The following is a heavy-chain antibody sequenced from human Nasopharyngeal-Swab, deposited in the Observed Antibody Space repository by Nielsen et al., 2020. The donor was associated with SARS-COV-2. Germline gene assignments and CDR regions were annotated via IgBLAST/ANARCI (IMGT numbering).Heavy chain of an antibody. V-gene: IGHV3-49*03. J-gene: IGHJ5*02. CDR2: IRSKYYGGTP. Sequence: GESLKISCKASGFTFGDYAMSWFRQAPGKGLEWVGFIRSKYYGGTPEYAASVKGRLTISRDDSKSVAYLQMNSLKTEDTAVYYCTRDLFSNDYYDAKWFDPWGQGILVTVSS. D-gene: IGHD3-22*01. CDR3: TRDLFSNDYYDAKWFDP. CDR1: GFTFGDYA.